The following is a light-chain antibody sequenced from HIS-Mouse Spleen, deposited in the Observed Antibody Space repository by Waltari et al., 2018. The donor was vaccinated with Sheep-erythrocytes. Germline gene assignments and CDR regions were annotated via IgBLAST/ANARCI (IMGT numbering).Light chain of an antibody. J-gene: IGLJ1*01. V-gene: IGLV2-11*01. CDR1: SSDVGGYNY. CDR3: CSYAGSYNHV. Sequence: QSALTQPRSVSGSPGQSVTISCTGTSSDVGGYNYVSWYQQHPGKAPKRMIYDVSKRPSGVPDRFSGSKSGTTASLTISGLQAEDEADYYCCSYAGSYNHVFATGTKVTVL. CDR2: DVS.